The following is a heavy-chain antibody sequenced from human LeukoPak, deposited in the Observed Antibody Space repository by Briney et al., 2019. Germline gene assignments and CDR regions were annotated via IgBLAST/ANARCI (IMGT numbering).Heavy chain of an antibody. J-gene: IGHJ3*02. D-gene: IGHD3-22*01. V-gene: IGHV3-30-3*01. CDR2: MSYDGSNK. CDR3: ARDGAYYYDSSGYFAAFDI. Sequence: GGSLRLSCAASGFTFSSYAMHLVRQAPGKGLEWVAVMSYDGSNKYYADSVKGRFTISRDNSKNTLYLQMNSLRAEDTAVYYCARDGAYYYDSSGYFAAFDIWGQGTMVTVSS. CDR1: GFTFSSYA.